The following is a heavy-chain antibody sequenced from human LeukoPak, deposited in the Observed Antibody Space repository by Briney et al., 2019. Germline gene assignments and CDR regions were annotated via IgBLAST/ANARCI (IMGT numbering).Heavy chain of an antibody. J-gene: IGHJ3*01. CDR2: IYYSGGT. Sequence: SEALSLTCTVSGVSISSYYWSWIRQPPGKGLEWIGYIYYSGGTNYNPSLKSRVTISLDTSKNQFSLKLSSVTAADTAVYYCARHDGSSWYYAFDVWGQGTMVTVSS. CDR1: GVSISSYY. CDR3: ARHDGSSWYYAFDV. D-gene: IGHD6-13*01. V-gene: IGHV4-59*08.